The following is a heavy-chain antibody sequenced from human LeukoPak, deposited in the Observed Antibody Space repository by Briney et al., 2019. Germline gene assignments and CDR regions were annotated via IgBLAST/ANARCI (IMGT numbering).Heavy chain of an antibody. CDR2: IKTDGTTT. CDR1: GFAFSGSW. Sequence: PGGSLRLSCAASGFAFSGSWMHWVRQAPGKGLVWVSCIKTDGTTTSYADSVKGRFTISRDSSKNTLYLQMNSLRAEDTAMYYCARDPVKLGGLIAAPNWYDPWGQGTLVTVSS. V-gene: IGHV3-74*01. CDR3: ARDPVKLGGLIAAPNWYDP. J-gene: IGHJ5*02. D-gene: IGHD6-13*01.